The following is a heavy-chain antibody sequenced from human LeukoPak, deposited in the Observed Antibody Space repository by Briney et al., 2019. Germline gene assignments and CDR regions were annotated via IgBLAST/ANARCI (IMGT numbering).Heavy chain of an antibody. J-gene: IGHJ4*02. CDR2: IYYSGST. CDR1: GGAISSYY. CDR3: ARGDTYCDFWSGYYPHSYFDY. D-gene: IGHD3-3*01. Sequence: SETLSLTCTVSGGAISSYYWSWIRQPPGKGLEWIGYIYYSGSTNYNPSLKSRVTISVDTSKNQFSLKLSSVTAADTAVYYCARGDTYCDFWSGYYPHSYFDYWGQGTLVTVSS. V-gene: IGHV4-59*01.